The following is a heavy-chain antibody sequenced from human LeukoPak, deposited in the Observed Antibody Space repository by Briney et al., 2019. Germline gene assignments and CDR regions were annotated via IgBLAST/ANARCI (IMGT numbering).Heavy chain of an antibody. CDR1: GGTFSSYA. D-gene: IGHD2-8*01. CDR3: ARVRVGGRMGFFFDY. J-gene: IGHJ4*02. Sequence: SVKVSFKASGGTFSSYAIGWVRQAPGQGLEWMGGIIPIFGTANYAQKFQGRVTITADESTSTAYMELSSLRSEDTAVYYCARVRVGGRMGFFFDYWGQGTLVTVSS. V-gene: IGHV1-69*13. CDR2: IIPIFGTA.